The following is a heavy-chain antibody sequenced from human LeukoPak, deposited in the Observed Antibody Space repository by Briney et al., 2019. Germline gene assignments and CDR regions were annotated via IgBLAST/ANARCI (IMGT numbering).Heavy chain of an antibody. V-gene: IGHV4-59*08. CDR1: SGSISTYY. Sequence: PSETLSLTCTVSSGSISTYYWSWIRQPPGKGLEWIGYIYHNGNTNYNPSLKSRVTLSVDTSKNQFSLKLSSVTAADTAVYYCARVSYQEGVDYWGQGTLVTVSS. J-gene: IGHJ4*02. CDR3: ARVSYQEGVDY. D-gene: IGHD2-2*01. CDR2: IYHNGNT.